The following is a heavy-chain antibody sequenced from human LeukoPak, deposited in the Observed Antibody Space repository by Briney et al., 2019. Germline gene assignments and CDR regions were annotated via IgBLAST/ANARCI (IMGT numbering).Heavy chain of an antibody. CDR1: GGTFSSYA. V-gene: IGHV1-18*01. CDR2: ISAYNGNT. Sequence: GASVKVSCKASGGTFSSYAISWVRQAPGQGLEWMGWISAYNGNTNYVQRLQGRVTMTTDTSTNTAYMELRSLRSDDTAVYYCARYPEWTGNNYFDLWGRGTLVTVSS. CDR3: ARYPEWTGNNYFDL. D-gene: IGHD1/OR15-1a*01. J-gene: IGHJ2*01.